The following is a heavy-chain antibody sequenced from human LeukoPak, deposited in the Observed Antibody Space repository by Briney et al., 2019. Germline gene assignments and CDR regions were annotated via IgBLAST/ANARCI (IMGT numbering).Heavy chain of an antibody. V-gene: IGHV4-4*07. Sequence: SETLSLTCTVSGGPISSYYWSWIRQPAGKGLEWIGRIYTSGSTNYNPSLKSRVTMSVDTSKNQFSLKLSSVTAADTAVYYCARLIPAYSSGWDLFDYWGQGTLVTVSS. D-gene: IGHD6-19*01. J-gene: IGHJ4*02. CDR3: ARLIPAYSSGWDLFDY. CDR1: GGPISSYY. CDR2: IYTSGST.